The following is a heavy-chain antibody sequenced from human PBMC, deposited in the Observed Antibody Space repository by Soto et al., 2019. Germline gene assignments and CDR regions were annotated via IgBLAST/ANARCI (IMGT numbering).Heavy chain of an antibody. Sequence: ASVKVSCKVSGYSLLALSMHWVRQAPGKGLEWMGRFDPEDGETIYAQKFQGRITMTEDTSTDTAHMELTSLRSEDTAVYYCATSVIVVSSQPQFVYCGHGILVTVS. V-gene: IGHV1-24*01. CDR3: ATSVIVVSSQPQFVY. CDR2: FDPEDGET. CDR1: GYSLLALS. J-gene: IGHJ4*01. D-gene: IGHD1-26*01.